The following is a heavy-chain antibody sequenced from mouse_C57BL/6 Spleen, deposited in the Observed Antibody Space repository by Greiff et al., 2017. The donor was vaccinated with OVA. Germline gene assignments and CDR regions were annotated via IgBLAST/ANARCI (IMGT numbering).Heavy chain of an antibody. D-gene: IGHD1-1*01. CDR3: ARGPPSDYYGSAFDY. CDR1: GFTFSDYY. CDR2: INYDGSST. J-gene: IGHJ2*01. V-gene: IGHV5-16*01. Sequence: EVKLVESEGGLVQPGSSMKLSCTASGFTFSDYYMAWVRQVPEKGLEWVANINYDGSSTYYLDSLKSRFIISRDNAKNILYLQMSSLKSEDTATYYCARGPPSDYYGSAFDYWGQGTTLTVSS.